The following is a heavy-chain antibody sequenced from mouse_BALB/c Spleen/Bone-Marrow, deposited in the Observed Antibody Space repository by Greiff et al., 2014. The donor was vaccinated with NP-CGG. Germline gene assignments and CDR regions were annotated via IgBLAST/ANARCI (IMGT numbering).Heavy chain of an antibody. CDR3: ARVYGNYDAMDY. J-gene: IGHJ4*01. V-gene: IGHV1-4*01. CDR2: INPSSGYT. CDR1: GYTFTTYT. D-gene: IGHD2-1*01. Sequence: VQRVESGAELARPGASVKMSCRASGYTFTTYTMHWVKQRPGQGLEWIGYINPSSGYTYYNQKFKDKATLTADKSSSGAYLQLSSLTSKDSAVYYCARVYGNYDAMDYWGQGTSVTVSS.